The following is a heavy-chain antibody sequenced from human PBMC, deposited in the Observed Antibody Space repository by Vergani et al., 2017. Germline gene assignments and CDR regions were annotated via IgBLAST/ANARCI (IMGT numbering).Heavy chain of an antibody. CDR1: GFSVSNSG. V-gene: IGHV3-30*02. J-gene: IGHJ4*02. D-gene: IGHD3-10*01. CDR2: IQYDGSDI. CDR3: ANGGSANRIRGWLDH. Sequence: VQLVESGGGVVQPGGSLRLSCVASGFSVSNSGMHWVRQTPGKGLEWVAFIQYDGSDIFYADFVEGRFTISRDNSKNSLYLQMRSLRFDDTAVYYCANGGSANRIRGWLDHWGQGALVTVSS.